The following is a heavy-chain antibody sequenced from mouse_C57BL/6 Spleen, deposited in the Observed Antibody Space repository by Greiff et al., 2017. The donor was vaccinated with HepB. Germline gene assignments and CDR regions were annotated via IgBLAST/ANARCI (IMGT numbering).Heavy chain of an antibody. V-gene: IGHV3-6*01. CDR2: ISYDGSN. CDR3: AREMRN. CDR1: GYSITSGYY. Sequence: EVQLVESGPGLVKPSQSLSLTCSVTGYSITSGYYWNWIRQFPGNKLEWMGYISYDGSNNYNPSLKNRISITRDTSKNQFFLKLNSVTTEDTATYYCAREMRNWGQGTTLTVSS. J-gene: IGHJ2*01.